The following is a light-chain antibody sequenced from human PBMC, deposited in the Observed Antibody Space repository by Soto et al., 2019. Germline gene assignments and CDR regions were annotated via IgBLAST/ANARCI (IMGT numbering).Light chain of an antibody. CDR3: SSYTSSSTV. Sequence: QSVLTQPASVSGSPGQSITISCTGTSSDVGGYNYVSWYQQHPGKAPKLMIYEVSNRPSGVANRFSGSKSGNTASLTISGLHSEDEADYYCSSYTSSSTVFVGGTKLTVL. CDR2: EVS. CDR1: SSDVGGYNY. J-gene: IGLJ3*02. V-gene: IGLV2-14*01.